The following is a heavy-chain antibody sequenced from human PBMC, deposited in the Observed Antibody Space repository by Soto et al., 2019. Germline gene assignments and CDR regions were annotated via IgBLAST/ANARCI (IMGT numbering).Heavy chain of an antibody. J-gene: IGHJ6*02. CDR2: IDPSDSYT. CDR1: GYSFTSYW. V-gene: IGHV5-10-1*01. CDR3: ARWAAPFAGMDV. D-gene: IGHD6-25*01. Sequence: PGESLKISCKGSGYSFTSYWIIWVRQMPGKGLEWMGRIDPSDSYTNYSPSFQGHVTISADKSITTAYLQWSSLKASDTAMYYCARWAAPFAGMDVWGQGKTVTVS.